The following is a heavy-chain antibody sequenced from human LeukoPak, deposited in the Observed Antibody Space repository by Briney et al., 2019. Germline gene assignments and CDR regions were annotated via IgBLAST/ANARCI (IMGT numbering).Heavy chain of an antibody. Sequence: SETLSLTCTVSGDSISSRSYNWGWIRQPPGKGLEWIGSLYYSGSTYYNPSLKSRVAISVGTSKNQFSLKLSSVTAADTAVYYCAAGGYDFDYWGQGTLVTVSS. CDR3: AAGGYDFDY. CDR2: LYYSGST. D-gene: IGHD5-12*01. V-gene: IGHV4-39*01. CDR1: GDSISSRSYN. J-gene: IGHJ4*02.